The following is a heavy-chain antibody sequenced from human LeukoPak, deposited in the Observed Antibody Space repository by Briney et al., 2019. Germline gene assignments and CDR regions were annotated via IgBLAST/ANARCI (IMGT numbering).Heavy chain of an antibody. CDR3: ARQSLSLDTGFDY. V-gene: IGHV5-51*01. Sequence: GESLKISCKGSGYSFTSYWIGWVRQMPGKGLEWMGIIYPGDSDTGYSPSFQGQVTISADKSISTAYLQWSSLKASDTAMYYCARQSLSLDTGFDYWGQGTLVTVSS. CDR2: IYPGDSDT. CDR1: GYSFTSYW. J-gene: IGHJ4*02.